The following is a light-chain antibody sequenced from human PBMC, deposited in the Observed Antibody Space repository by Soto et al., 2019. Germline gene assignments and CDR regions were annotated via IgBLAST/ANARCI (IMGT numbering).Light chain of an antibody. CDR3: SSYTRSSTYV. CDR2: DVT. V-gene: IGLV2-14*03. Sequence: QSALTQPASVSGSPGQSITISCTGTNSDIGSYHSVSWHQQHPGQAPKLIIYDVTNRASEIPDRFSASKSGNTASLTISGLQTGDEADYYCSSYTRSSTYVFGTGTKLTVL. J-gene: IGLJ1*01. CDR1: NSDIGSYHS.